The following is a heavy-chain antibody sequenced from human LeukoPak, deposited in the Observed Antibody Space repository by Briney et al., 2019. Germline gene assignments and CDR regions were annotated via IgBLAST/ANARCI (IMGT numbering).Heavy chain of an antibody. D-gene: IGHD1-26*01. J-gene: IGHJ4*02. CDR2: ISYDGNNK. V-gene: IGHV3-30*04. CDR1: GFTFSIYA. CDR3: VREPTTTSDY. Sequence: PGGSLRLSCAASGFTFSIYAMHWVRLPPGKGLEWVTVISYDGNNKYYADSVKGRFTISRDNSENTLYLQMNSLRAEDTAVYYCVREPTTTSDYWGQGTLVTVSS.